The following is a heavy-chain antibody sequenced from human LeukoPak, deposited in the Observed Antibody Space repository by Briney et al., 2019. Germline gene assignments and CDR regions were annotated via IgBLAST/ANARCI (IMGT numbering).Heavy chain of an antibody. J-gene: IGHJ6*03. CDR3: AREGGLWFGELIYYYYMDV. Sequence: GGSLRLSCAASGFALSSYAMSWVRQAPGKGLEWVSYISSSGSTIYYADSVKGRFTISRDNAKNSLYLQMNSLRAEDTAVYYCAREGGLWFGELIYYYYMDVWGKGTTVTISS. CDR1: GFALSSYA. CDR2: ISSSGSTI. D-gene: IGHD3-10*01. V-gene: IGHV3-48*04.